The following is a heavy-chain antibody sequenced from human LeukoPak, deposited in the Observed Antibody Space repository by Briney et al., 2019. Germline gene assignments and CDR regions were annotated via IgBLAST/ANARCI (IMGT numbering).Heavy chain of an antibody. V-gene: IGHV1-2*02. Sequence: ASVKVSCKASGYTFTGYYMHWVRQAPGQGLEWMGWINPNSGGTNYAQKFQGRVTMTRDTSISTAYMELSRLRSEDTAVYYCARDRIAVAGTPSEDFDYWGQGTLVTVSS. CDR2: INPNSGGT. CDR3: ARDRIAVAGTPSEDFDY. J-gene: IGHJ4*02. D-gene: IGHD6-19*01. CDR1: GYTFTGYY.